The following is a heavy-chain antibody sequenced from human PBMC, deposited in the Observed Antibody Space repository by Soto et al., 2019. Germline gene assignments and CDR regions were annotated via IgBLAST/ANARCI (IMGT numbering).Heavy chain of an antibody. J-gene: IGHJ6*02. CDR2: IYYSGST. CDR3: ARADSGYYWLLGYHYYGMDV. Sequence: SETLSLTCTVSGGSISSGDYYWSWIRQPPGKGLEWIGYIYYSGSTYYNPSLKSRVTISVDTSKNQFSLKLSSVTAADTAVYYCARADSGYYWLLGYHYYGMDVWGQGTTVTVSS. V-gene: IGHV4-30-4*01. CDR1: GGSISSGDYY. D-gene: IGHD5-12*01.